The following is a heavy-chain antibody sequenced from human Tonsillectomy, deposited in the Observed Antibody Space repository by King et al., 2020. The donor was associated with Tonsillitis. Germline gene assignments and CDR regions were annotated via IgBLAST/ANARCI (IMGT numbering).Heavy chain of an antibody. CDR1: GDSIITTDYS. Sequence: QLPESGPGLVKPSQTLSLTCAVSGDSIITTDYSWAWIRQPPWKGLEWIGHVSHTGTVNYNSSLRSRLTITVDTSRSQFSLTLRSVTAADTAMYFCARRRGAEVFDSWGQGILVTVSS. J-gene: IGHJ4*02. D-gene: IGHD3-10*01. CDR2: VSHTGTV. CDR3: ARRRGAEVFDS. V-gene: IGHV4-30-4*07.